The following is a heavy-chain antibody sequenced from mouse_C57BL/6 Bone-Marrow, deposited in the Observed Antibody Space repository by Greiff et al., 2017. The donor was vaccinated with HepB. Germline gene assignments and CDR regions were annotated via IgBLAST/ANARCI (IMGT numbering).Heavy chain of an antibody. V-gene: IGHV5-4*03. CDR2: ISDGGSYT. D-gene: IGHD3-2*02. CDR1: GFTFSSYA. Sequence: EVKVVESGGGLVKPGGSLKLSCAASGFTFSSYAMSWVRQTPEKRLEWVATISDGGSYTYNPDNVKGRFTISRENAKNNLYLQMSHLKSEDTSMYYCARFQDWYFDVWGTGTTVTVSS. CDR3: ARFQDWYFDV. J-gene: IGHJ1*03.